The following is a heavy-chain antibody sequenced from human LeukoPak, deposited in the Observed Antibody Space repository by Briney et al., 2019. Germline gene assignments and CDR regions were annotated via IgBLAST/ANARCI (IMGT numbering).Heavy chain of an antibody. Sequence: GGSLRLSCAASGFTFSSYSMNWVRQAPGKGLEWVSSISSSSSYIYYADSVKGRFTISRDNAKNSLYLQMNSLRAEDTAVYYCARDFTKGSGSPYYYYYGMDVWGQGTTVTVSS. CDR2: ISSSSSYI. V-gene: IGHV3-21*01. CDR3: ARDFTKGSGSPYYYYYGMDV. J-gene: IGHJ6*02. D-gene: IGHD3-10*01. CDR1: GFTFSSYS.